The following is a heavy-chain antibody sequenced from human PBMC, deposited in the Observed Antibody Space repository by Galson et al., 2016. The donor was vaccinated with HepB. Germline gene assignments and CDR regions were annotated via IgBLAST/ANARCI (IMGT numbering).Heavy chain of an antibody. CDR2: ISYDGSNR. V-gene: IGHV3-30*09. D-gene: IGHD1-26*01. CDR1: GLTLNNYA. Sequence: SLRLSCAASGLTLNNYALNWVRQAPGKGLEWVALISYDGSNRYYGDPVRGRFAISRDTSKNTVYLQMNSLRPEDTAVYYCARDQGWEGGWFDPWGQGTLVTVSS. J-gene: IGHJ5*02. CDR3: ARDQGWEGGWFDP.